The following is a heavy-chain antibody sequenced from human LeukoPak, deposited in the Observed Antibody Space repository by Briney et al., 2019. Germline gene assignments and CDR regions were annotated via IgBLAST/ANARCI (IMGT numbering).Heavy chain of an antibody. J-gene: IGHJ4*02. CDR2: IWYDGTNK. CDR3: VREDTAVAAFDY. V-gene: IGHV3-33*01. D-gene: IGHD5-18*01. Sequence: SGGSLRLSCAASGFTFSSYGMHWVRQAPGKGLEWVAVIWYDGTNKYYGDSVKGRYTISRDNSKNMLYLQMNSLRAEDTAVYFCVREDTAVAAFDYWGQGTLVTVSS. CDR1: GFTFSSYG.